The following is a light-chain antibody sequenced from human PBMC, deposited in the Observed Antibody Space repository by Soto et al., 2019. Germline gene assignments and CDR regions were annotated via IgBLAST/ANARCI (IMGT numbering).Light chain of an antibody. Sequence: EIVLTQSPATLSLSPGERATLSCRASQSVSSYLAWYQQKPGQAPRLLIYDASNRATGIPASLTDRGSGTDFTLNICCLEPHDIDVYYSHQRRNTPPNTFGQGTKLEIK. CDR3: HQRRNTPPNT. J-gene: IGKJ2*01. CDR1: QSVSSY. V-gene: IGKV3-11*01. CDR2: DAS.